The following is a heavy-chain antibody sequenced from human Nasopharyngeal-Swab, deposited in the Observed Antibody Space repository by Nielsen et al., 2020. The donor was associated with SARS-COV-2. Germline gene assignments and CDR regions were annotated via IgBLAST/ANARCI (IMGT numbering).Heavy chain of an antibody. D-gene: IGHD6-19*01. J-gene: IGHJ4*02. CDR3: ARVAIAVAVYFDY. CDR2: INHSGST. Sequence: SETLSLTCAVYGGSFSGYYWSWIRQPPGKGLEWIGEINHSGSTNYNPSLKSRVTISVDTSKNQFSLNLSSVTAADTAVYYCARVAIAVAVYFDYWGQGTLVTVSS. V-gene: IGHV4-34*01. CDR1: GGSFSGYY.